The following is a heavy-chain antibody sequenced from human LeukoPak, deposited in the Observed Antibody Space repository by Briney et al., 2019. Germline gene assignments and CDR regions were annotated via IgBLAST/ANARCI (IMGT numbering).Heavy chain of an antibody. CDR2: ITSSNSL. CDR3: ARASAGNFGQ. J-gene: IGHJ4*02. Sequence: GGSLRLSCAASGSTFSSYSMNWVRQAPGKGLEWVSSITSSNSLYYADSVKGRFTISRDNAQNSVYLQMNSLRAEDTAVYYCARASAGNFGQWGQGTLVTVSS. V-gene: IGHV3-21*01. D-gene: IGHD4-23*01. CDR1: GSTFSSYS.